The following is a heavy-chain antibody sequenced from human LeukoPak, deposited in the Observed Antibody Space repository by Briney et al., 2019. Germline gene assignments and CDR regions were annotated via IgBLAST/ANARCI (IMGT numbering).Heavy chain of an antibody. CDR1: GYTFISYS. CDR2: IYPGDSDT. Sequence: GESLKISCKGSGYTFISYSIGWVRQMPGKGLEWMGIIYPGDSDTRYSPSFEGQVTISADKSISTAYLQWSSLKASDTAMYYCARRDGYSIHYWGQGTLVTVSS. D-gene: IGHD5-24*01. J-gene: IGHJ4*02. CDR3: ARRDGYSIHY. V-gene: IGHV5-51*01.